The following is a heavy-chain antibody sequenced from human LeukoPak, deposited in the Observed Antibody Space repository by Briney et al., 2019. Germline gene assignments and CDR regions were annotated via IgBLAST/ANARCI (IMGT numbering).Heavy chain of an antibody. CDR1: EGTFSIYA. CDR2: IIPIFGTA. CDR3: ARDQEVRGVIFYYGMDV. J-gene: IGHJ6*02. V-gene: IGHV1-69*01. D-gene: IGHD3-10*01. Sequence: ASVTVSCKASEGTFSIYAISWVRQAPGQGLEWMGGIIPIFGTANYAQKFQGRVTITADESTSTAYMELSSLRSEDTAVYYCARDQEVRGVIFYYGMDVWGQGTTVTVSS.